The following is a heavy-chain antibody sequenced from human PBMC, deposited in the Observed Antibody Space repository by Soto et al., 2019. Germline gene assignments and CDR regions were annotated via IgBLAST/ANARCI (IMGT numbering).Heavy chain of an antibody. J-gene: IGHJ6*02. CDR3: AKHFVDV. V-gene: IGHV3-23*01. CDR2: ISDSGHNV. Sequence: EAQMLESGGDLVQPGGSLRLSCAASGFSFSKFAMNWVRLPPGKGLEWVSGISDSGHNVVYADSVRGRFTISRDNSKSILYLQMDRLTVDDPAVYYCAKHFVDVWGQGTTVTIAS. CDR1: GFSFSKFA.